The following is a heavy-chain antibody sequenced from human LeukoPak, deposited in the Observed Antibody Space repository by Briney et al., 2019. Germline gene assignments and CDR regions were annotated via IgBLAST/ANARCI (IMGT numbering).Heavy chain of an antibody. CDR2: IIPILGIA. CDR1: GGTFSSYA. CDR3: ARRGDYGGNDSLDY. D-gene: IGHD4-23*01. Sequence: GASVKVSCKASGGTFSSYAISWVRQAPGQGLEWMGRIIPILGIANYAQKFQGRVTITADKSTSTAYMELSSLRSEDTAVYYCARRGDYGGNDSLDYWGQGTLVTVSS. J-gene: IGHJ4*02. V-gene: IGHV1-69*04.